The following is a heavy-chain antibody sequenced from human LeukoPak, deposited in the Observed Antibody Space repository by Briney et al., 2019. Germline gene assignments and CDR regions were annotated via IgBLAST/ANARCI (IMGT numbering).Heavy chain of an antibody. Sequence: SETLSLTCTVSGGSISSSSHQWGWIRQPPGKGLEWIGSIYYSGSTYYNPSLKSRVTISVDTSKNQFSLKLSSVTAADTAVYYCARAVGSFDWLPLFDYWGQGTLVTVSS. D-gene: IGHD3-9*01. CDR2: IYYSGST. V-gene: IGHV4-39*07. J-gene: IGHJ4*02. CDR3: ARAVGSFDWLPLFDY. CDR1: GGSISSSSHQ.